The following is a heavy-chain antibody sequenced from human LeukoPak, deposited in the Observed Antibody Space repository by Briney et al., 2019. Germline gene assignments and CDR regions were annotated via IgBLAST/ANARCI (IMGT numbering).Heavy chain of an antibody. V-gene: IGHV3-49*03. Sequence: GGSLRLSCTASGFTFGDYAMSWFRQAPGKGLEWVSFIRSKAYGGTTEYAASVKGRFTISRDDSKSIAYLQMNSLKTEDTAVYYCTREGIVVVPAAMGLYGYYYGMDVWDQGTTVTVSS. J-gene: IGHJ6*02. CDR3: TREGIVVVPAAMGLYGYYYGMDV. D-gene: IGHD2-2*01. CDR2: IRSKAYGGTT. CDR1: GFTFGDYA.